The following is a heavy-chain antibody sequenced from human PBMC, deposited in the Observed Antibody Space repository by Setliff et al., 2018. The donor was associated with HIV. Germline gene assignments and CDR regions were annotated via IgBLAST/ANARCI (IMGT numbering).Heavy chain of an antibody. J-gene: IGHJ6*03. Sequence: SVKVSCKASGGTFRGFGISWVRQAPGQGLEWMGGIIPMFGTTNYAQKFQGRVTITADESTSTVYMELTSLRFEDTAVYYCARGADGDYRYYMDVWGRGTTVTVSS. CDR3: ARGADGDYRYYMDV. CDR1: GGTFRGFG. CDR2: IIPMFGTT. D-gene: IGHD4-17*01. V-gene: IGHV1-69*13.